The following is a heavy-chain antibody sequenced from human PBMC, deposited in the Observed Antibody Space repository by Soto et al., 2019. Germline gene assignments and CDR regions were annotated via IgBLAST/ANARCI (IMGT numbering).Heavy chain of an antibody. CDR3: ARITSGPVYFDY. CDR1: GGSISSGGYY. D-gene: IGHD3-10*01. J-gene: IGHJ4*02. V-gene: IGHV4-31*03. Sequence: QVQLQESGPGLVKPSQTLSLTCTVSGGSISSGGYYWSWIRQHPGKSLEWIGYIYYSGSTYYNASINIRVTRSVDTSKNQFSLKLSSVTAADTAVYYCARITSGPVYFDYWGQGTLVTVSS. CDR2: IYYSGST.